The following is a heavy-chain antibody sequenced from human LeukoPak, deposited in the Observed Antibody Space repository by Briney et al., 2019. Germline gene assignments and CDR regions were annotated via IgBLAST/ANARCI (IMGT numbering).Heavy chain of an antibody. CDR2: ISYEGSNK. CDR1: GFSFSGHA. V-gene: IGHV3-30*19. CDR3: ARDCTSTTCSHAFDL. Sequence: GGSLRLSCAASGFSFSGHAMHWVRQAPGQGLDWVAVISYEGSNKYTTDSVKGRFTISRDNSKNTLYLQMNSLRAEDTAVYYCARDCTSTTCSHAFDLWGQGTMVTVSS. J-gene: IGHJ3*01. D-gene: IGHD2-2*01.